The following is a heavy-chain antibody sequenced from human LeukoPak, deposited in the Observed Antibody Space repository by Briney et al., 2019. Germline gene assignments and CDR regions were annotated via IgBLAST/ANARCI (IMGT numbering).Heavy chain of an antibody. D-gene: IGHD6-19*01. V-gene: IGHV4-31*03. CDR3: ARAPSSGWSNHLDY. CDR1: GGSISSGDYY. Sequence: SQTLSPTCTVSGGSISSGDYYWSWIRQHPGKGLEWIGYIYYSGSTYYNPSLKSRVTISVDTSKNQFSLKLSSVTAADTAVYYCARAPSSGWSNHLDYWGQGTLVTVSS. J-gene: IGHJ4*02. CDR2: IYYSGST.